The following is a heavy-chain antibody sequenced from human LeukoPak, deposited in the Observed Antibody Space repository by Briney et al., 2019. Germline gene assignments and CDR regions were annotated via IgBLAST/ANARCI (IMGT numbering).Heavy chain of an antibody. CDR3: AAVPNANAWYWDDAFDI. J-gene: IGHJ3*02. D-gene: IGHD2-8*02. V-gene: IGHV3-23*01. CDR1: GFTFSGSA. Sequence: GGSLRLSCAASGFTFSGSAMSWVRQAPGEGLEWVSLISYSGANSYYTGSVRGRFTISRDNSKDTLFLQMNSLRAEDTAVYYCAAVPNANAWYWDDAFDIWGQGTMVTVSS. CDR2: ISYSGANS.